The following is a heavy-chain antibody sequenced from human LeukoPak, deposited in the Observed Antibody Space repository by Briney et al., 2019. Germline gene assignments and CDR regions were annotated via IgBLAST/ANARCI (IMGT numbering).Heavy chain of an antibody. J-gene: IGHJ6*02. CDR1: GGSISSYY. V-gene: IGHV4-4*07. Sequence: SETLSLTCTVSGGSISSYYWSWIRQPAGKGLEWIGRIYTSGSTSYNPSLKSRVTMSVDTSKNQFSLKLSSVTAADTAVYYCARDASSSWLLYYYGMDVWGQGTTVTVSS. CDR3: ARDASSSWLLYYYGMDV. CDR2: IYTSGST. D-gene: IGHD6-13*01.